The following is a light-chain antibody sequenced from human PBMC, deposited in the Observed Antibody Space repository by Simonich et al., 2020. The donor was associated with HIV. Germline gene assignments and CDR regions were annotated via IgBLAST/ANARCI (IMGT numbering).Light chain of an antibody. CDR1: QSVNSN. Sequence: EIVMTQSPATLSVSPGERATLSCRASQSVNSNVAWYQQKPGQAPMLLIYGASTRATGIPARFSGSGSGTEFTLIINNMQSEDFAVYFCQQYNTWPTFGGGTKVEIK. CDR2: GAS. CDR3: QQYNTWPT. V-gene: IGKV3-15*01. J-gene: IGKJ4*01.